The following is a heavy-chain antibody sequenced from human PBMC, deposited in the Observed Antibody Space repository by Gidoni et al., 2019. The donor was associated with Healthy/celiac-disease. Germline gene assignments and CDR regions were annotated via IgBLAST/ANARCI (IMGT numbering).Heavy chain of an antibody. CDR3: ARGSSSSGFEF. J-gene: IGHJ4*02. CDR2: IYYSGST. Sequence: QVQLQESGPGLVKPSETLSLTCTVSGGSISSYYWSWIRQPPGKGLEWIGYIYYSGSTNYNPSLKSRVTISVDTSKNQFSLKLSSVTAADTAVYYCARGSSSSGFEFGGQGTLVTVSS. D-gene: IGHD6-6*01. CDR1: GGSISSYY. V-gene: IGHV4-59*08.